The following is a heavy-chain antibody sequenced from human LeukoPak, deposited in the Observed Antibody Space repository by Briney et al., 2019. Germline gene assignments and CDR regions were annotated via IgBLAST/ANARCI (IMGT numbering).Heavy chain of an antibody. J-gene: IGHJ4*02. CDR1: GGTITSYY. CDR3: ARSNGPADYDN. CDR2: MYYTGTT. V-gene: IGHV4-59*01. Sequence: SETLSLTCTVSGGTITSYYWSWLRQPPGKGLEWMGYMYYTGTTTYNPSLKSRATISVDTSKNQYSLKRSPVTAADTAVYYWARSNGPADYDNWARGTLVTVP. D-gene: IGHD4-11*01.